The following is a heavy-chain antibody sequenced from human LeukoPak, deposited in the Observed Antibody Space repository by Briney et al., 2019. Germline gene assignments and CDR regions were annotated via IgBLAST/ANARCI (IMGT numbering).Heavy chain of an antibody. D-gene: IGHD2-2*01. CDR3: ARSYCSRTSCYFFDS. CDR2: IYYTGST. J-gene: IGHJ4*02. Sequence: SETLSLTCAVSGNSITSGYYWGWIRQPPGKGLEWIGYIYYTGSTNYNPSLKSRLTISLDTSKNQFSLKLNSVTAADTAVYYCARSYCSRTSCYFFDSWGQGTLVTVSS. V-gene: IGHV4-38-2*01. CDR1: GNSITSGYY.